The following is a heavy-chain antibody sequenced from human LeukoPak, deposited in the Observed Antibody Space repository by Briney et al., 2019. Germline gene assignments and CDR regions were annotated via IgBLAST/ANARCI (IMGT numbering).Heavy chain of an antibody. D-gene: IGHD3-16*02. CDR2: INHSGST. CDR1: GGPFSGYY. Sequence: SETLSLTCAVYGGPFSGYYWSWIRQPPGKGLEWIGEINHSGSTNYNPSLKSRVTISVDTSKNQFSLKLSSVTAADTAVYYCARYASMITFGGVIAKMGAFDIWGQGTMVTVSS. V-gene: IGHV4-34*01. CDR3: ARYASMITFGGVIAKMGAFDI. J-gene: IGHJ3*02.